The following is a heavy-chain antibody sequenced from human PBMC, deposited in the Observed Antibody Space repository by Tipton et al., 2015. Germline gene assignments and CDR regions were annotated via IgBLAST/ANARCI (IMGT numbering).Heavy chain of an antibody. CDR3: TRYVYGVIPSGVY. D-gene: IGHD3-3*01. J-gene: IGHJ4*02. CDR1: GGSINRGDYY. CDR2: IYYRGTT. Sequence: TLSLTCTVSGGSINRGDYYWNWIRQPPGKGLEGIGYIYYRGTTDYNPSLKSRVTMSLDKAKNQFSLRLISVTAADTAIYYCTRYVYGVIPSGVYWGQGTLVTVSS. V-gene: IGHV4-30-4*03.